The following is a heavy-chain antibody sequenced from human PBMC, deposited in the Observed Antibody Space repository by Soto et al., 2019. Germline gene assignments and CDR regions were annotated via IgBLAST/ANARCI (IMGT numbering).Heavy chain of an antibody. D-gene: IGHD1-1*01. V-gene: IGHV3-23*01. CDR2: ISDTGGIT. J-gene: IGHJ6*02. CDR1: GFTFSNYA. CDR3: AKDRQQSRYNGLDV. Sequence: PGGSLRLSCAASGFTFSNYAMSWVRQAPGKGLEWVSAISDTGGITNYVDSVKGRFTISRDNSKNTLYLQMNSLRVEDTAIYYCAKDRQQSRYNGLDVWGQGTTVTVSS.